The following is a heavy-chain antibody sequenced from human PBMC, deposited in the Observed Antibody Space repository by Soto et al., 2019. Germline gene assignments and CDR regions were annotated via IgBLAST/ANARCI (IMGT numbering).Heavy chain of an antibody. CDR3: AKLGSDFLNWFDP. J-gene: IGHJ5*02. CDR1: GFTFSAFA. D-gene: IGHD3-16*01. V-gene: IGHV3-23*01. CDR2: ISGSGGST. Sequence: GSLRLSCAASGFTFSAFAMSWVRQAPGKGLEWVSAISGSGGSTYYADSVKGRFTISRDNSKNTLYLQMSSLRAEDTAVYFCAKLGSDFLNWFDPWGQGTQVTSPQ.